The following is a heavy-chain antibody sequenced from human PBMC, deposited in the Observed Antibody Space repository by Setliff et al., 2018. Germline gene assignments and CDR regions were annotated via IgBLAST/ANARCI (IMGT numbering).Heavy chain of an antibody. V-gene: IGHV3-30*02. Sequence: PGGSLRLSCAASGFTFSGYYMQWVRQAPGKGLEWVAFIHYAGRETYFADSVKGRFTVSSDNSRNTLYLDMNSLRGEDTAVYYCARDKGVISLDYWGQGTLVTVSS. CDR2: IHYAGRET. CDR3: ARDKGVISLDY. D-gene: IGHD3-16*02. J-gene: IGHJ4*02. CDR1: GFTFSGYY.